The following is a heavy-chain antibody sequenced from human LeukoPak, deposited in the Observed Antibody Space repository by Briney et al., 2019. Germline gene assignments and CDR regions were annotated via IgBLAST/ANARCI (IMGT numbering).Heavy chain of an antibody. CDR1: GASINSGAYY. J-gene: IGHJ6*03. Sequence: SETLSLTCTVSGASINSGAYYWTWIRQHPGKGLEWIGYISYSGSTYNNPSLKSRDTMSVDTSKNQFSLRLTSVTAADTAVYYCARIPSYFGGSGYPVWFMDVWGKGTTVTVSS. CDR2: ISYSGST. V-gene: IGHV4-31*03. CDR3: ARIPSYFGGSGYPVWFMDV. D-gene: IGHD3-22*01.